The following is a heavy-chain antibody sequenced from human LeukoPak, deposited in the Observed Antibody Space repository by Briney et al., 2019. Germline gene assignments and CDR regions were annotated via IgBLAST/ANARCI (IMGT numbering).Heavy chain of an antibody. CDR3: ALDDYTIRVPQFRY. CDR2: LYSGGGT. J-gene: IGHJ1*01. V-gene: IGHV3-53*01. Sequence: GGSLRLSCAVPGISVGSNYMTWVRQAPGKGLEWVSVLYSGGGTYYADSVRGRFTISRDITKKSFYLQMNTLRAEDTAVYYCALDDYTIRVPQFRYWGQGTRVTVSS. CDR1: GISVGSNY. D-gene: IGHD4/OR15-4a*01.